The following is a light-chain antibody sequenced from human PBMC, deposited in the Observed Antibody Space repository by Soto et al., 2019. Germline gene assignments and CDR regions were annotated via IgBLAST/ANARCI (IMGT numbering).Light chain of an antibody. CDR3: CSYAGSPYV. CDR1: SSDVGAYDY. V-gene: IGLV2-11*01. J-gene: IGLJ1*01. Sequence: QSALTQPRSVSGSPGQSVAISCTGTSSDVGAYDYVSWYQQHPGKAPKLIIYDVTKRPSGVPDRFSGSKSGNTASLTISGLQPEDESDYYCCSYAGSPYVFGTGTKLTFL. CDR2: DVT.